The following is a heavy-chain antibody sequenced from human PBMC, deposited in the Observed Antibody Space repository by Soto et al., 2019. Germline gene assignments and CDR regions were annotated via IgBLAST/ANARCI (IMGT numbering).Heavy chain of an antibody. CDR3: TIEGAYPGPDFDY. CDR1: GFTFSDRY. D-gene: IGHD3-16*01. J-gene: IGHJ4*02. CDR2: TKNKANSYTT. V-gene: IGHV3-72*01. Sequence: LSLTCIVSGFTFSDRYMDWVRQAPGKGLEWVGRTKNKANSYTTEYAASVKGRFTISRDYSRDSVYLQMNSLKTDDTAVYYCTIEGAYPGPDFDYWGQGTLVTVSS.